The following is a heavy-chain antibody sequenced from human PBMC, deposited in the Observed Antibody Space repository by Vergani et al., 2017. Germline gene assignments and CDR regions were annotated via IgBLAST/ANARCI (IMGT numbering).Heavy chain of an antibody. D-gene: IGHD6-19*01. CDR3: ARHSTVEWLVKLGWIDP. V-gene: IGHV4-39*01. CDR2: IYYSGRT. J-gene: IGHJ5*02. CDR1: GDSIISRSYY. Sequence: QMQLQESGPGLVKASETLSLTCTVSGDSIISRSYYWGWIRQPPGKGLKWIARIYYSGRTYYNPSLKSRFTISVDTSKKQFSLKLSSVTAADTAVYFCARHSTVEWLVKLGWIDPWGQGILVTVSS.